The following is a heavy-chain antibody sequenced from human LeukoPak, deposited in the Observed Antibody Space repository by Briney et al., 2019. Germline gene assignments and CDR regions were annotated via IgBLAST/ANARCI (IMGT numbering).Heavy chain of an antibody. J-gene: IGHJ5*02. V-gene: IGHV1-2*02. Sequence: ASVKVSCKASGYTFTGYYMHWVRQAPGQGLEWMGWINPNSGGTNYAQKFQGRVTMTRDTSVSTAYMELSRLRSDDTAVYYCARELKNYYGSGSYPNWFDPWGQGTLVTVSS. D-gene: IGHD3-10*01. CDR1: GYTFTGYY. CDR2: INPNSGGT. CDR3: ARELKNYYGSGSYPNWFDP.